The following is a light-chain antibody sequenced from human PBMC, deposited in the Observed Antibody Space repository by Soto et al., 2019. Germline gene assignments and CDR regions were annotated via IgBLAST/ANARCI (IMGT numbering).Light chain of an antibody. V-gene: IGLV2-14*01. CDR1: SSDVGGYDY. J-gene: IGLJ1*01. CDR2: EVS. CDR3: SSYTTSSSYV. Sequence: QSVLTQPASVSGSPGQSITMSCTGTSSDVGGYDYVSWYQQHPGEVPKLIIFEVSSRPAWISNRFSASKSGNTASLTISGLRAEDEADYYCSSYTTSSSYVFGTGTKVTVL.